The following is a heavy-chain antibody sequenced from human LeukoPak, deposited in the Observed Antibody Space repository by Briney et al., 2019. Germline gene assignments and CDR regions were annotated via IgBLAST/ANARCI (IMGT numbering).Heavy chain of an antibody. CDR1: GGSISSSNW. CDR3: VGCPGRSIYYYYMDV. V-gene: IGHV4-4*02. D-gene: IGHD3-10*01. Sequence: SETLSLTCAVSGGSISSSNWWSWVRQPPGKGLEWIGEIYHSGSTNYNPSLKSRVTISVDKSKNQFSLKLSSVTAADTAVYYCVGCPGRSIYYYYMDVWGKGTTVTVSS. CDR2: IYHSGST. J-gene: IGHJ6*03.